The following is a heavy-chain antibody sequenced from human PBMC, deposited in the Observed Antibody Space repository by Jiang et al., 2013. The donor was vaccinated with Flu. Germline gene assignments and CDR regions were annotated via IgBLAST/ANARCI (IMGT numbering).Heavy chain of an antibody. CDR3: ARHTNTYGSWFDP. J-gene: IGHJ5*02. D-gene: IGHD5-18*01. V-gene: IGHV5-10-1*01. Sequence: GAEVKKPGESLRISCKGSGYSFTSYWISWVRQMPGKGLEWMGRVDPSDSYTTYSPSFQGHVTISIDKSISTAYLQWSSLKASDTAMHYCARHTNTYGSWFDPWGQGTLVTVSS. CDR1: GYSFTSYW. CDR2: VDPSDSYT.